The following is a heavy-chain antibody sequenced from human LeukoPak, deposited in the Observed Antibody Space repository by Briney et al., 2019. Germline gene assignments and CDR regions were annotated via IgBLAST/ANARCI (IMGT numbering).Heavy chain of an antibody. J-gene: IGHJ4*02. CDR3: ASTRGSYNECFDY. CDR1: GYTFTGYY. D-gene: IGHD1-26*01. Sequence: ASVKVSCKASGYTFTGYYMHGVRQAPGQGLEWMGWINPNSGGTHYAQKFQGRVTMTRDTSISTAYMELSRLRSDDTAVYYCASTRGSYNECFDYWGQGTLVTVSS. CDR2: INPNSGGT. V-gene: IGHV1-2*02.